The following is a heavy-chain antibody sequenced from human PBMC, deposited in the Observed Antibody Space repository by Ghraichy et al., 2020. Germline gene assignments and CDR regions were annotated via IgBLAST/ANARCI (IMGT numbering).Heavy chain of an antibody. CDR3: ARVQPDDYGDYFDY. J-gene: IGHJ4*02. V-gene: IGHV4-30-2*01. Sequence: SETLSLTCAVSGGSISSGGYSWSWIRQPPGKGLEWIGYIYHSGSTYYNPSLKSRVTISVDRSKNQFSLKLSSVTAADTAVYYCARVQPDDYGDYFDYWGQGTLVTVSS. CDR2: IYHSGST. D-gene: IGHD4-17*01. CDR1: GGSISSGGYS.